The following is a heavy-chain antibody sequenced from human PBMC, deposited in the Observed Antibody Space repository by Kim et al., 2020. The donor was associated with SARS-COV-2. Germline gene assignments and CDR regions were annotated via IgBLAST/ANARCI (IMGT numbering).Heavy chain of an antibody. D-gene: IGHD2-15*01. CDR1: GFTFSSYG. Sequence: GGSLRLSCAASGFTFSSYGMHWVRQAPGKGLEWVAVIWYDGSNKYYADSVKGRFTISRDNSKNTLYLQMNSLRAEDTAVYYCAKGQHLGYCSGGSCYPPPFDAFDIWGQGTMVTVSS. CDR2: IWYDGSNK. J-gene: IGHJ3*02. CDR3: AKGQHLGYCSGGSCYPPPFDAFDI. V-gene: IGHV3-33*06.